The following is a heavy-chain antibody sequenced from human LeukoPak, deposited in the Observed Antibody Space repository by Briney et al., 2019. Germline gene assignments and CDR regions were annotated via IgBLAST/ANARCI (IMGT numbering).Heavy chain of an antibody. CDR2: INHSGST. CDR1: GGSFSGYY. J-gene: IGHJ4*02. V-gene: IGHV4-34*01. D-gene: IGHD3-10*01. CDR3: ARGVGSYYSPIFDY. Sequence: SETLSLTCAVYGGSFSGYYWSWIRQPPGKGLEWIGEINHSGSTSYKSSLKSRVTISIDTSKNQFSLKLSSVTAADTAVYYCARGVGSYYSPIFDYWGQGTLVTVSS.